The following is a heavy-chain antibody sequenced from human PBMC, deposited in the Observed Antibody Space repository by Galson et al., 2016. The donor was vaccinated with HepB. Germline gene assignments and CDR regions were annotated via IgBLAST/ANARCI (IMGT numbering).Heavy chain of an antibody. Sequence: SLRLSCAASGFTFAPYAMSWVRQAPGKGLEWVSSISGSGVMSDSGGTTYYADSVKGRFTISRDNSKNTLYLQMNSLRAEDTAVYYCAKGTTTYYYYYMDVWGKGTTVTVSS. CDR3: AKGTTTYYYYYMDV. V-gene: IGHV3-23*01. D-gene: IGHD1-1*01. CDR2: ISGSGVMSDSGGTT. J-gene: IGHJ6*03. CDR1: GFTFAPYA.